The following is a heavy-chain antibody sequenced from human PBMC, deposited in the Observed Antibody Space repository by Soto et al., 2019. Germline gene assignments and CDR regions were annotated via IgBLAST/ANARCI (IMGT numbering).Heavy chain of an antibody. CDR3: ARGPPYPYYDFRSGYYQDNWFDP. Sequence: SETLSLTCAVYGGSFIGYYWSWIRQPPGKGLEWIGEINHSGSTNYNPSLKSRVTISVDTSKNQFSLKLSSVTAADTAVYYCARGPPYPYYDFRSGYYQDNWFDPWGQGTLVTVSS. CDR2: INHSGST. CDR1: GGSFIGYY. V-gene: IGHV4-34*01. J-gene: IGHJ5*02. D-gene: IGHD3-3*01.